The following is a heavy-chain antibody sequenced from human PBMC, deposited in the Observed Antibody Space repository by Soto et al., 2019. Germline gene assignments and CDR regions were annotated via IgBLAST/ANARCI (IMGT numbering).Heavy chain of an antibody. CDR2: ISDGVDRA. J-gene: IGHJ4*02. V-gene: IGHV3-23*01. Sequence: LRLSCAASGFNFATYSMSWVRQAPGKGLEWVAGISDGVDRAYYGDSVKGRFTISRDTSKNMLFLHMNSLRAEDTAIYYCARYTAVADPYYFDYWGQETLVTVSS. CDR3: ARYTAVADPYYFDY. CDR1: GFNFATYS. D-gene: IGHD6-19*01.